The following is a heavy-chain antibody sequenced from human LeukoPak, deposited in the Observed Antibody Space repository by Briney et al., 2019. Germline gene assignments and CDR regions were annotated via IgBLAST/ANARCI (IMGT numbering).Heavy chain of an antibody. J-gene: IGHJ4*02. CDR2: IYYSGST. CDR3: ARPYFDWLLDY. Sequence: SETLSLTCTVSGGSISSYYWSWIRQPPGKGLEWIGYIYYSGSTNYNPSLKSRVTISVDTSKNQFSLKLSSVTAADTAVYYCARPYFDWLLDYWGQGTLVTVSS. CDR1: GGSISSYY. D-gene: IGHD3-9*01. V-gene: IGHV4-59*01.